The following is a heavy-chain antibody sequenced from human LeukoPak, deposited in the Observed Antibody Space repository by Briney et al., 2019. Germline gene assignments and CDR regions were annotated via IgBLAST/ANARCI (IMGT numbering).Heavy chain of an antibody. J-gene: IGHJ6*03. V-gene: IGHV3-48*01. Sequence: GGSLRLSCAVSEFTFSSFSMNWVRQAPGKGLEWVSYISGSGITIYYADSVKGRFTISRDNAKNSLYLQMNSLRAEDTALYYCARGRRRVTQYYYYMDVWGKGTTVTVSS. CDR3: ARGRRRVTQYYYYMDV. CDR2: ISGSGITI. D-gene: IGHD2-21*02. CDR1: EFTFSSFS.